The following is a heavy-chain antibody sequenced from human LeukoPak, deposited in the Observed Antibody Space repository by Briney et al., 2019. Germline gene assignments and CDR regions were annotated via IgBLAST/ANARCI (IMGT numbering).Heavy chain of an antibody. J-gene: IGHJ4*02. V-gene: IGHV3-11*01. CDR2: ISSSGSTI. CDR1: GFTFSDYY. Sequence: GGSLRLSCAASGFTFSDYYMNWIRQAPGKGLEWVSYISSSGSTIYYADSVKGRFTISRDNAKNTLYLQMNSLRAEDTAVYYCAKGEPGIAAAGTLDYWGQGTLVTVSS. D-gene: IGHD6-13*01. CDR3: AKGEPGIAAAGTLDY.